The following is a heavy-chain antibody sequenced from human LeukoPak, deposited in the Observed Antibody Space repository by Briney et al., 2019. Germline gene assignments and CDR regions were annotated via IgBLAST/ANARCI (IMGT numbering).Heavy chain of an antibody. V-gene: IGHV3-7*01. J-gene: IGHJ4*02. CDR3: ARGGGYAWDY. CDR1: GFTFSSYA. D-gene: IGHD5-12*01. CDR2: IKQDGSEK. Sequence: GGALRLSCAASGFTFSSYAMNWVRQAPGKGLEWVANIKQDGSEKYYVDSVKGRFTISRDNAKNSLYLQMNSLRADDTAVYYCARGGGYAWDYWGQGTLVTVSS.